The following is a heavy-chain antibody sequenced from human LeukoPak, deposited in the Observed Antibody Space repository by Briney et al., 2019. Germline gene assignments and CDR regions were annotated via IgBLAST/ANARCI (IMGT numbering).Heavy chain of an antibody. J-gene: IGHJ4*02. CDR2: ISRNGGST. Sequence: GESLRLSCSASGFTFSSYAMHWVRQAPGKGLEYVSAISRNGGSTYYADSVKGRFTISRDNSKNTLYLQMSSLRAEDTAVYYCAKDFTVYGGNYLFDYWGQGTLVTVSS. V-gene: IGHV3-64D*09. CDR1: GFTFSSYA. D-gene: IGHD4-23*01. CDR3: AKDFTVYGGNYLFDY.